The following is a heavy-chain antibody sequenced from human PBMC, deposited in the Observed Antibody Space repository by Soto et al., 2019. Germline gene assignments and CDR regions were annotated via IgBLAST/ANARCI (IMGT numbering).Heavy chain of an antibody. Sequence: ASVKVSCKASGYTFTSYAMHWVRQAPGQRLEWMGWINAGNGNTKYSQKFQGRVTITRDTSASTAYMELSSLRSEDTAVYYCARDPSGYDETGYWGQGTLVTVSS. CDR3: ARDPSGYDETGY. CDR1: GYTFTSYA. J-gene: IGHJ4*02. CDR2: INAGNGNT. V-gene: IGHV1-3*01. D-gene: IGHD5-12*01.